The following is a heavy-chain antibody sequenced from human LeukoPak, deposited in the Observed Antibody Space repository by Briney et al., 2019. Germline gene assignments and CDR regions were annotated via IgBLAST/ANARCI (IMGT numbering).Heavy chain of an antibody. V-gene: IGHV5-51*01. D-gene: IGHD2-2*01. CDR3: ARHSAKDIVVVPVKD. CDR1: GYSFTSYW. Sequence: GESLKISCKGSGYSFTSYWIGWGRQMRGKVLEWMRIIYPGDSDTRYSPAFQGQVTISADKSISTAYLQWSSLKDSDTAMYYCARHSAKDIVVVPVKDWGQGTLVTVSS. CDR2: IYPGDSDT. J-gene: IGHJ4*02.